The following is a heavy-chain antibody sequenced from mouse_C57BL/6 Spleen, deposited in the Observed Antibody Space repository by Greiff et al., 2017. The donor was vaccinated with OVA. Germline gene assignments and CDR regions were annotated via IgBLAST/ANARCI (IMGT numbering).Heavy chain of an antibody. CDR1: GFTFSSYG. J-gene: IGHJ3*01. Sequence: EVKLMESGGDLVKPGGSLKLSCAASGFTFSSYGMSWVRQTPDKRLEWVATISSGGSYTYYPDSVKGRFTISRDNAKNTLYLQMSSLKSEDTAMYYCARPTGNWFAYWGQGTLVTVSA. CDR3: ARPTGNWFAY. D-gene: IGHD1-1*01. V-gene: IGHV5-6*01. CDR2: ISSGGSYT.